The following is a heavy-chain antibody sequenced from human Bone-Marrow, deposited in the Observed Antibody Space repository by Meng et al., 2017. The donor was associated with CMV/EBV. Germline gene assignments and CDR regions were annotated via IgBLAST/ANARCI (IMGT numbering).Heavy chain of an antibody. CDR1: GFTFEDHA. J-gene: IGHJ4*02. V-gene: IGHV3-9*01. CDR2: ISYNSDNI. CDR3: AKDTDSSGWYVLFDL. D-gene: IGHD6-19*01. Sequence: SLKISCDASGFTFEDHAMHWVRQAPGKGLEWVSGISYNSDNIHYADSVKGRFTISRDNAKNILYLQMDSLKAEDTALYYCAKDTDSSGWYVLFDLWGQGTVVTVSS.